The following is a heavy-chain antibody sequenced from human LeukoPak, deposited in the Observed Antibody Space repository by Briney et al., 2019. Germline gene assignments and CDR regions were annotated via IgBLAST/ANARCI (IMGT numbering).Heavy chain of an antibody. V-gene: IGHV4-61*02. CDR2: IYTSGST. D-gene: IGHD5-24*01. CDR1: GGSISSGSYY. Sequence: SETLSLTCTVSGGSISSGSYYWSWIRQPAGKGLEWIGRIYTSGSTNYNPSLKSRVTISVVTSKNQFSLKLSSVTATDTAVYYCARDSRRDGYNLYAFDIWGQGTMVTVSS. J-gene: IGHJ3*02. CDR3: ARDSRRDGYNLYAFDI.